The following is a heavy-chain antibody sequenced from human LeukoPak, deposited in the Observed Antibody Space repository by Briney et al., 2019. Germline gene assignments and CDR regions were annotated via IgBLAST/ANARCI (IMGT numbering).Heavy chain of an antibody. CDR2: FDPGDGET. J-gene: IGHJ4*02. CDR1: GYTLTELS. V-gene: IGHV1-24*01. D-gene: IGHD3-9*01. Sequence: ASVKVSCKVSGYTLTELSMHWVRQAPGKGLERMGGFDPGDGETIYAQKFQGRVTMTEDTSTDTAYMELSSLRSEDTAVYYCATWYYDILTGYYTHDYWGQGTLVTVSS. CDR3: ATWYYDILTGYYTHDY.